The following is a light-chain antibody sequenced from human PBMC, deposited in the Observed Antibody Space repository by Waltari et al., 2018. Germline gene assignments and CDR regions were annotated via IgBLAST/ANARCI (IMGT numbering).Light chain of an antibody. CDR1: NIGGKS. CDR3: QVWDSNSDHQV. V-gene: IGLV3-21*02. CDR2: DDS. J-gene: IGLJ3*02. Sequence: SYVLTQPPSVSVAHGQPAAMTCGGDNIGGKSVHWYQQKPGQAPTLVVYDDSDRPSGIPERFSGSNSGNTATLTISRVEAGDAADYYCQVWDSNSDHQVFGGGTKLTVL.